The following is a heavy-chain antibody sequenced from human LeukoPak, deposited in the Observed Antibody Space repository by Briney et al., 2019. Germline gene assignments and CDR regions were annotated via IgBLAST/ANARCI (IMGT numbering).Heavy chain of an antibody. CDR1: GGSISSYY. Sequence: SETLSLTCTVSGGSISSYYWSWIRQPPGKGLEWIGYIYYSGSTNYNPSLKSRVTISVDTSKNQFSLKLSSVTAADTAVYYCARERDGYNSYYFDYWGQGTLVTVFS. V-gene: IGHV4-59*01. CDR2: IYYSGST. CDR3: ARERDGYNSYYFDY. J-gene: IGHJ4*02. D-gene: IGHD5-24*01.